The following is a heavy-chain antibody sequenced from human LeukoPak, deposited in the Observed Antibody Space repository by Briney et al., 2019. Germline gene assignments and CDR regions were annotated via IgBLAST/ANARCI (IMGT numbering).Heavy chain of an antibody. CDR1: GFTFSGYG. V-gene: IGHV3-33*06. Sequence: SGGSLRLSCAASGFTFSGYGMHWVLQAPDKGLEWVAVIWYDGNNKYYADSVKGRFTISRDNSKNTLYLQMNSLRAEDTAVYYCAKDWGYTTMVSYYFDYWGQGALVTVSS. CDR2: IWYDGNNK. J-gene: IGHJ4*02. D-gene: IGHD5-18*01. CDR3: AKDWGYTTMVSYYFDY.